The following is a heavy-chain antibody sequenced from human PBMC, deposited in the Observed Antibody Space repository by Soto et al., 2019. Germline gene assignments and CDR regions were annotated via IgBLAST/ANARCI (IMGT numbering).Heavy chain of an antibody. CDR1: EYSFTSYW. J-gene: IGHJ6*02. CDR2: IYPGDSDT. Sequence: GESLKIYCRGSEYSFTSYWIGWVRQLPAKGLERWGIIYPGDSDTRYSPSYRGQVTISSDRSSSPAYLQWSSMKASDTAMHYSARHTIGGAPYALGTDVLGPGTTANVSS. D-gene: IGHD1-26*01. CDR3: ARHTIGGAPYALGTDV. V-gene: IGHV5-51*01.